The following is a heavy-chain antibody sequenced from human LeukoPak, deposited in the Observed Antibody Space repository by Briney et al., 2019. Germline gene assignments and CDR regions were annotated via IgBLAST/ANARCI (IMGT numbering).Heavy chain of an antibody. CDR1: GDSVSSKSVA. CDR3: ANHFACGSTSCPPFDY. D-gene: IGHD2-2*01. CDR2: TYYRSKWYN. Sequence: SQTLSLTCALSGDSVSSKSVAWNWIRQFPSRGLEWLGRTYYRSKWYNDYAISVQSRINVNPDTSKNQFSLQLNSVTPEDTGVYYCANHFACGSTSCPPFDYWGQGTLVTVSA. J-gene: IGHJ4*02. V-gene: IGHV6-1*01.